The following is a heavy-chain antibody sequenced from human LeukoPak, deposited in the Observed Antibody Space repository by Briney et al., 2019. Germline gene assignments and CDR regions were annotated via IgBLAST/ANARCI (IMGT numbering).Heavy chain of an antibody. V-gene: IGHV1-69*13. CDR2: IIPIFGTA. D-gene: IGHD2-15*01. CDR3: GSVVAAPGGYYYGMDV. Sequence: SVKVSCKASGGTFSSYAISWVRQAPGQGLERMGGIIPIFGTANYAQKFQGRVTITADESTSTAYMQLSSLRSEDTAVYYCGSVVAAPGGYYYGMDVWGKGTTVTVSS. J-gene: IGHJ6*04. CDR1: GGTFSSYA.